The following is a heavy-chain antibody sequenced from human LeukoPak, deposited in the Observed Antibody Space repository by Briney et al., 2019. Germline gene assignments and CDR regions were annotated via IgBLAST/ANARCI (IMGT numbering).Heavy chain of an antibody. CDR1: GFTFSSYA. CDR3: AKDLPRAIAVAGFFDY. V-gene: IGHV3-23*01. J-gene: IGHJ4*02. Sequence: GGSLRLSCAASGFTFSSYAMSWVRQAPGKGLEWVSAISGSGGSTYYADSVKGRFTISRDNSKNTLYLQMNSLRAEDTAVYYCAKDLPRAIAVAGFFDYWGQGTLVTVSS. D-gene: IGHD6-19*01. CDR2: ISGSGGST.